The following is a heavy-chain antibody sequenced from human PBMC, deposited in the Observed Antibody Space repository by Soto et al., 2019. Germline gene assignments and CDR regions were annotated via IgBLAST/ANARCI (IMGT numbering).Heavy chain of an antibody. CDR1: GFAFANYE. CDR3: ARLSGDGFWKSYSPYNLFES. V-gene: IGHV3-48*03. Sequence: SGGSLRLSCAASGFAFANYEMHWVRQAPGKGLDWVAYINGGGDVKYYADSVEGRSTISRDNAKNALFLQMDNLRAEDTAIYYCARLSGDGFWKSYSPYNLFESWGQGALVTVSS. D-gene: IGHD3-3*01. CDR2: INGGGDVK. J-gene: IGHJ5*01.